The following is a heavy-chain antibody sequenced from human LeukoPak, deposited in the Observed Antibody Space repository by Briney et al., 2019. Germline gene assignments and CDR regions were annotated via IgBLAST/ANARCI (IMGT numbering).Heavy chain of an antibody. CDR1: GGSISSYY. V-gene: IGHV4-59*01. D-gene: IGHD2-15*01. Sequence: SETLSLTCTVSGGSISSYYWSWIRQPPGKGLEWIGYTYYSGSTNYNPSLKSRVTISVDTSKNQFSLKLSSVTAADTAVYYCARGPHCSGGSCNKKGAFDIWGQGTMVTVSS. J-gene: IGHJ3*02. CDR3: ARGPHCSGGSCNKKGAFDI. CDR2: TYYSGST.